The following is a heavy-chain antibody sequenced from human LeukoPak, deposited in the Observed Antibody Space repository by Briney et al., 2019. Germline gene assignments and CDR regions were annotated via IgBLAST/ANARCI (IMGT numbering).Heavy chain of an antibody. CDR3: AKGSGWYV. J-gene: IGHJ4*02. V-gene: IGHV3-23*01. Sequence: GGSLRLSCAASGFTFSSSSMSWVRQAPGKGLEWVSVISGSGGSTDYADSVKGRFTISRDNSKNTLYLQMNSLRTEDTAVYYCAKGSGWYVWGQGTLVTVSS. CDR2: ISGSGGST. CDR1: GFTFSSSS. D-gene: IGHD6-19*01.